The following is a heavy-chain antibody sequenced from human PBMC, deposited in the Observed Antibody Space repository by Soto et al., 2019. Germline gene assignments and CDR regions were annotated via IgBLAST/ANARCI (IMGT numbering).Heavy chain of an antibody. J-gene: IGHJ6*04. CDR3: ATQQKTGDTDLCSAP. D-gene: IGHD2-21*01. CDR1: GGSISSGGYY. CDR2: IYYSGST. V-gene: IGHV4-39*01. Sequence: SETLSLTCTVSGGSISSGGYYWSWIRQHPGKGLEWIGYIYYSGSTFYNPSLASRVSVSVDTSKNEFSLKLRSVTAADTAVYYCATQQKTGDTDLCSAPGGKRTSDPVPP.